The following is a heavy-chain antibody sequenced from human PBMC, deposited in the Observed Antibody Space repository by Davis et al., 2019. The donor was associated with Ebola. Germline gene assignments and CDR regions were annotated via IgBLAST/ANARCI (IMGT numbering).Heavy chain of an antibody. J-gene: IGHJ6*02. CDR3: AKALPVTNYYYYGMDV. Sequence: GGSLRLSCAASGFTFSSYSMNWVRQAPGKGLEWVSSISSSSSYIYYADSVKGRFTISRDNAKNSLYLQMNSLRAEDTAVYYCAKALPVTNYYYYGMDVWGQGTTVTVSS. CDR1: GFTFSSYS. V-gene: IGHV3-21*01. CDR2: ISSSSSYI. D-gene: IGHD1-14*01.